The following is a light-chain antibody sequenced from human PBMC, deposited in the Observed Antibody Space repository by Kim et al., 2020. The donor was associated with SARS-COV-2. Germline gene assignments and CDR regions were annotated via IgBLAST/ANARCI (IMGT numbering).Light chain of an antibody. V-gene: IGKV6-21*02. Sequence: VLTQSPEFRSVTPKEKVTITCRASQHIGSALHCYQQKPDQSPKLLIKYTSQSISGVPSRFSGSGFGTDFTLTINGLETEDAATYYCHQSAGPYTFGQGTKLEI. CDR3: HQSAGPYT. CDR1: QHIGSA. J-gene: IGKJ2*01. CDR2: YTS.